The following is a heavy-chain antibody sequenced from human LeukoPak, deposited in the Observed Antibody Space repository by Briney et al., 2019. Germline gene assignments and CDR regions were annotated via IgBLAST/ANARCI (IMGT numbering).Heavy chain of an antibody. CDR2: IYTSGST. CDR3: ARDDPRYSGSYYFSNAFDI. V-gene: IGHV4-4*07. D-gene: IGHD1-26*01. CDR1: GGSISSYY. Sequence: SETLSLTCTVSGGSISSYYWSWIRQPAGKGLEWIGRIYTSGSTNYNPSLKSRVTMSVDTSKNQFSLKLSSVTAADTAVYYCARDDPRYSGSYYFSNAFDIWGQGTMVTVSS. J-gene: IGHJ3*02.